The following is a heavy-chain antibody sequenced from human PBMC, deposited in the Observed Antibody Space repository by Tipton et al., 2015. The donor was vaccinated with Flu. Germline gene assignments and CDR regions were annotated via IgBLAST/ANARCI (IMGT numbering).Heavy chain of an antibody. V-gene: IGHV3-23*01. CDR3: ARGQGANP. J-gene: IGHJ5*02. CDR2: ISGSGVIS. CDR1: GFTFSSYA. Sequence: SLRLSCAASGFTFSSYAMSWVRQAPGKGLEWVAGISGSGVISFHADSVRGRCTISRDNSKNTLYLQMFSLRAEDTAVYYCARGQGANPWGQGTLVTVSS.